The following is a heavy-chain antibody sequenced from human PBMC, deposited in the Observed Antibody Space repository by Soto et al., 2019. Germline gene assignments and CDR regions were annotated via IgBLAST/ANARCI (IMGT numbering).Heavy chain of an antibody. CDR3: ARPFLGYCSGGSCPNWFDP. V-gene: IGHV1-69*06. J-gene: IGHJ5*02. D-gene: IGHD2-15*01. CDR1: GGTFSSYA. Sequence: SVKVSCKASGGTFSSYAISWVRQAPGQGLKWMGGIIPIFGTANYAQKFQGRVTITADKSTSTAYMELSSLRSEDTAVYYCARPFLGYCSGGSCPNWFDPWGQGTLVTVSS. CDR2: IIPIFGTA.